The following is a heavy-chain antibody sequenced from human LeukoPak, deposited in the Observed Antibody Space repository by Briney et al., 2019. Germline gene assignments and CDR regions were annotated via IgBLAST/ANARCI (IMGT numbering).Heavy chain of an antibody. D-gene: IGHD3-10*01. CDR3: ARARQSRGDY. V-gene: IGHV3-48*03. CDR2: ISSSGSTI. J-gene: IGHJ4*02. CDR1: GFTFSSYE. Sequence: GGSLRLSCAASGFTFSSYEMNWVRQAPGKGLGWVSYISSSGSTIYYADSVKGRFTISRDNAKNSLYLQMNSLRAEDTAVYYCARARQSRGDYWGQGTLVTVSS.